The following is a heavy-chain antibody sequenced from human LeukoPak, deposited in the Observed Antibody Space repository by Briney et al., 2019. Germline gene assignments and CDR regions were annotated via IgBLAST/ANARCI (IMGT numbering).Heavy chain of an antibody. V-gene: IGHV3-23*01. CDR1: GFTFSSYS. J-gene: IGHJ5*02. Sequence: GGSLRLSCAPPGFTFSSYSMSWVRQAPGKGLEWVSAISGIGGSTYYADSVKGRFTISRDNSKNTLYLQMNSLRAEDTAVYDCAKVVSSSWRDWFDPWGQGTLVTVSS. D-gene: IGHD6-6*01. CDR3: AKVVSSSWRDWFDP. CDR2: ISGIGGST.